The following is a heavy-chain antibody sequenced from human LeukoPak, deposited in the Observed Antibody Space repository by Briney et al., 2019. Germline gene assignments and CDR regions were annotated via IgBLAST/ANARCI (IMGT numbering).Heavy chain of an antibody. J-gene: IGHJ4*02. CDR2: ISGSGGST. CDR3: VYDSSGYPTPAFDY. D-gene: IGHD3-22*01. CDR1: GFTFSTYA. Sequence: GGSLRLSCAASGFTFSTYAMSWVRQAPGKGLEWVSAISGSGGSTYYADSVKGRFTTSRDNSKNTQYLQMNSLRAEDTAVYYCVYDSSGYPTPAFDYWGQGTLVTVSS. V-gene: IGHV3-23*01.